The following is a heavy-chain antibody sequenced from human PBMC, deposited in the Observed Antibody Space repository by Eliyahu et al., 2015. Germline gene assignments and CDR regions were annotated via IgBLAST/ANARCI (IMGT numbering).Heavy chain of an antibody. CDR2: ISWNSGSI. CDR3: AKDSAAMVPITFDY. Sequence: EVQLVESGGGLVQPGXSLRLXCAASGFXFDDXXXXWVRQAPGKGLEWVSGISWNSGSIGYADSVKGRFTISRDNAKNSLYLQMNSLRPEDTALYYCAKDSAAMVPITFDYWGQGTQVTVSS. J-gene: IGHJ4*02. CDR1: GFXFDDXX. V-gene: IGHV3-9*01. D-gene: IGHD5-18*01.